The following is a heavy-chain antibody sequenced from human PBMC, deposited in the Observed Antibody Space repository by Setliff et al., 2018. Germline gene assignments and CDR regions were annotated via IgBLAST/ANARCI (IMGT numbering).Heavy chain of an antibody. CDR3: AREHTSDWKFDY. V-gene: IGHV3-72*01. CDR1: GFSFSDHY. J-gene: IGHJ4*02. CDR2: SRNKAKSYTT. D-gene: IGHD1-1*01. Sequence: PGGSLRLSCAASGFSFSDHYMDWVRQAPGKGLEWVGRSRNKAKSYTTEYAASVQGRFTVSRDGSANSLFLHMNNLKTEDTAVYYCAREHTSDWKFDYWGPGTLVTVSS.